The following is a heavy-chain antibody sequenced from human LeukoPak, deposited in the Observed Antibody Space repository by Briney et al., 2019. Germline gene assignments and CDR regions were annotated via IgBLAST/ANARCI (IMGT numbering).Heavy chain of an antibody. J-gene: IGHJ3*02. D-gene: IGHD2-21*01. CDR3: ARDQGLGAFDI. CDR1: GGTFSSYA. Sequence: ASVKVSCKASGGTFSSYAISWVRQAPGQGLEWMGGIIPIFGTTNYAQKFQGRVTITADESTSTAYMELSSLRSEDTAVYYCARDQGLGAFDIWGQGTMVTVSS. V-gene: IGHV1-69*01. CDR2: IIPIFGTT.